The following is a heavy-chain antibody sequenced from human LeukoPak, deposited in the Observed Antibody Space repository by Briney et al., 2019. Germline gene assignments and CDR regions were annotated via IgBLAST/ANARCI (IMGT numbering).Heavy chain of an antibody. CDR3: ARDQRSYYLNAFDI. J-gene: IGHJ3*02. D-gene: IGHD1-26*01. CDR1: GYTFTGYY. V-gene: IGHV1-2*02. Sequence: GASVKVSCKASGYTFTGYYMHWVRQAPGQGLEWMGWINPNSGGTNYAQKFQGRVTMTRDTSISTAYMELSRLRSDDTAVYYCARDQRSYYLNAFDIWGQGTMVTVSS. CDR2: INPNSGGT.